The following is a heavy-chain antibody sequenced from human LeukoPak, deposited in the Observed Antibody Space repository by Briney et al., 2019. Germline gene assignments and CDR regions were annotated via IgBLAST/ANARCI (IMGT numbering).Heavy chain of an antibody. J-gene: IGHJ4*02. V-gene: IGHV4-4*09. CDR1: GGSFISYY. CDR3: ARLFVISHFDY. D-gene: IGHD2/OR15-2a*01. Sequence: SETLSLTCTVSGGSFISYYWSWVRQPPGKGLEWIGYIYTSGNTNYNPSLKSRVTISVDMSKNQFSLKLSSVTAADTAVYYCARLFVISHFDYWGQGALVTVSS. CDR2: IYTSGNT.